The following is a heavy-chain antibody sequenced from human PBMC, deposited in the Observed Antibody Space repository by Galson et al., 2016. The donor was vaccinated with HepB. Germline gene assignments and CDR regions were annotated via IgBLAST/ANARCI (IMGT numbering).Heavy chain of an antibody. V-gene: IGHV3-15*01. Sequence: SLRLSCAGSGFILSGSVIHWVRQAPGKGLEWVGRIRGKSDGGTTDYAAAVKGRFTISRDDSKNTLYLQMSSLTTEDTAVYYCTARAAKGGQGTLVTVSS. J-gene: IGHJ4*02. CDR3: TARAAK. CDR1: GFILSGSV. D-gene: IGHD2-15*01. CDR2: IRGKSDGGTT.